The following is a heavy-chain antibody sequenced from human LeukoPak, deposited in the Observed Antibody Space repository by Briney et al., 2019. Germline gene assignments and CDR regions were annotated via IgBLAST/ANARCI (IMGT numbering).Heavy chain of an antibody. V-gene: IGHV3-23*01. J-gene: IGHJ6*02. CDR1: GFTFNNYV. Sequence: SGGSLRLSCAASGFTFNNYVMSWVRQAPGKGLEWVSAISGSGGSTYYADSVKGRFTISRDNSKNTLYLQMNSLRAEDTAVYYCAKEVDSSSWFGGYYYGMDVWGQGTTVTVSS. D-gene: IGHD6-13*01. CDR2: ISGSGGST. CDR3: AKEVDSSSWFGGYYYGMDV.